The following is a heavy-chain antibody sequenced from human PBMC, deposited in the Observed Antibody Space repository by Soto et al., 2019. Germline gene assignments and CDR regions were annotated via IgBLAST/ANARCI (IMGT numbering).Heavy chain of an antibody. CDR2: INHSGST. CDR3: ASAIVIHAPYYYYYGMDV. D-gene: IGHD3-16*02. CDR1: GGSFSGYY. J-gene: IGHJ6*02. V-gene: IGHV4-34*01. Sequence: TSETLSLTCAVYGGSFSGYYWSWIRQPPGKRLEWIGEINHSGSTNYNPSLKSRVTISVDTSKNQFSLKLSSVTAADTAVYYCASAIVIHAPYYYYYGMDVWGQGTTVTVSS.